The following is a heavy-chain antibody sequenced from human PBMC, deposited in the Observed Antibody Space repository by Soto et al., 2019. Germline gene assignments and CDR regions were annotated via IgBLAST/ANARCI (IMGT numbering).Heavy chain of an antibody. CDR1: GGSISSGGYS. CDR3: ARGWYYYDSSGYYAVPYYYYYGMDV. J-gene: IGHJ6*02. CDR2: IYHSEST. D-gene: IGHD3-22*01. Sequence: TSETLSLTCAVSGGSISSGGYSWSWIRQPPGKGLEWVGYIYHSESTYYNPSLKSRVTISVDTSKNQFSLKLSSVTAADTAVYYCARGWYYYDSSGYYAVPYYYYYGMDVWGQGTTVTVSS. V-gene: IGHV4-30-2*01.